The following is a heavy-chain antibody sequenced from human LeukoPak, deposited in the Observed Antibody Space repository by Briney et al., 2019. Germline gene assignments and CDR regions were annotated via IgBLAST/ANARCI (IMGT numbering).Heavy chain of an antibody. J-gene: IGHJ4*02. V-gene: IGHV4-59*01. CDR1: GGSFSGYY. CDR2: ISYSGRI. CDR3: ARGAGWWDY. Sequence: SETLSLTCAVYGGSFSGYYWSWIRQPPGEGLEWIGYISYSGRINYNPSLKSRVTLSLDTSKNQFSLTLTSVTAADTAVYYCARGAGWWDYRGQGTLVTVSS. D-gene: IGHD2-15*01.